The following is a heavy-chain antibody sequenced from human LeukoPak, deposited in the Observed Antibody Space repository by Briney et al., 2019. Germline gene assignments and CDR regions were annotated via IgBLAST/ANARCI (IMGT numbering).Heavy chain of an antibody. V-gene: IGHV3-30-3*01. D-gene: IGHD4-11*01. J-gene: IGHJ4*02. Sequence: PGRSLRLSYAASGFTFSSYAMHWVRQAPGKGLEWVAVISYDGSNKYYADSVKGRFTISRDNAKNSLYLQMNSLRAEDTAVYYCARVDDYSNYFDYWGQGTLVTVSS. CDR2: ISYDGSNK. CDR3: ARVDDYSNYFDY. CDR1: GFTFSSYA.